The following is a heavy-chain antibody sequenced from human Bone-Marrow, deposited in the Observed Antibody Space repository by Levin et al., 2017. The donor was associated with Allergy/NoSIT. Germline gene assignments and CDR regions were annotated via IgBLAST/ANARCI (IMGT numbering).Heavy chain of an antibody. J-gene: IGHJ2*01. CDR2: TKSDGSGT. V-gene: IGHV3-74*01. Sequence: QTGGSLRLSCAASGFTFSTYRMHWVRQAPGKGLVWVSRTKSDGSGTGYADSVEGRFTISRDNAENTLFLQMNSLRAEDTAVYYCARDPGYNGHDWYFDRWGRGTLVTVSS. D-gene: IGHD5-12*01. CDR1: GFTFSTYR. CDR3: ARDPGYNGHDWYFDR.